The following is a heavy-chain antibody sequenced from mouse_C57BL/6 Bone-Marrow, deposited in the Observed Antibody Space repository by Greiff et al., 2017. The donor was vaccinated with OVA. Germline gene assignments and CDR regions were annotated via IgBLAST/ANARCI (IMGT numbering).Heavy chain of an antibody. CDR2: INPSNGGT. D-gene: IGHD2-2*01. V-gene: IGHV1-53*01. Sequence: VQLQQPGTELVKPGASVKLSCKASGYTFTSYWMHWVKQRPGQGLEWIGNINPSNGGTNYNEKFKSTATLTVDKSSSTAYMQLSSLTSEDSAVYDVARRGGLRRYYFDYWGQGTTLTVSS. CDR1: GYTFTSYW. J-gene: IGHJ2*01. CDR3: ARRGGLRRYYFDY.